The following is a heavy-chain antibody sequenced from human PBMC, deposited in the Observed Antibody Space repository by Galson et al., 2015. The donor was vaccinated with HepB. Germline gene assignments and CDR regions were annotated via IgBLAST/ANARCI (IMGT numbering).Heavy chain of an antibody. CDR1: GFSFSDCL. V-gene: IGHV3-11*03. D-gene: IGHD2-15*01. Sequence: SLRLSCAASGFSFSDCLMSWIRQAPGKGLEWISSVSSSNTYTKYADSVKGRFTISRDNAKNSLFLQMNSLKTEDTAVYYCTTVVVAATGGWWFDPWGQGTLVTVSS. J-gene: IGHJ5*02. CDR2: VSSSNTYT. CDR3: TTVVVAATGGWWFDP.